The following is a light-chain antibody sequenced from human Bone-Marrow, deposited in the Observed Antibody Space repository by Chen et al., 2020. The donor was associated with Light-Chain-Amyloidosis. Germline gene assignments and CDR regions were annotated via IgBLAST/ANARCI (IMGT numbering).Light chain of an antibody. CDR1: QSVYTN. V-gene: IGKV3-15*01. J-gene: IGKJ3*01. Sequence: TQSPGTLSLSPGETATLSCRTSQSVYTNLAWYQHNPGQAPRLLIYDASTRAAGIPGRFSGSRSGVDFTLTISNIQSEDSAVYYCQHYNNWPFTFGPGTTVNIK. CDR3: QHYNNWPFT. CDR2: DAS.